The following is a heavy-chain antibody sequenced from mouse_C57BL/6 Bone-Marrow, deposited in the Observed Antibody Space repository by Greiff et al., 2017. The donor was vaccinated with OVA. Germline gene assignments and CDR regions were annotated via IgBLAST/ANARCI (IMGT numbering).Heavy chain of an antibody. J-gene: IGHJ2*01. CDR2: IHPNSGST. D-gene: IGHD1-1*01. Sequence: QVQLQQPGAELVKPGASVKLSCKASGYTFTSYWMHWVKQRPGQGLEWIGMIHPNSGSTNYNEKFKSKATLTVDKSSSTAYMQLSSLTSEDSAVYYCAKIPYYYGSRGYFDYWGQGTTLTVSS. V-gene: IGHV1-64*01. CDR1: GYTFTSYW. CDR3: AKIPYYYGSRGYFDY.